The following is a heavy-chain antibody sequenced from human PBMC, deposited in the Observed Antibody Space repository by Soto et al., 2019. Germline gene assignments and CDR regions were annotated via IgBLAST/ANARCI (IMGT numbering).Heavy chain of an antibody. D-gene: IGHD6-13*01. CDR2: IYHSGST. CDR3: ARGDSSWTTPYFDY. Sequence: PSETLSLTCAVSGGSISSGGYSWSWIRQPPGKGLEWIGYIYHSGSTYYNPSLKSRVTISVDRSKNQFSLKLSSVTAADTAVYYCARGDSSWTTPYFDYWGQGTLVTVSS. V-gene: IGHV4-30-2*01. J-gene: IGHJ4*02. CDR1: GGSISSGGYS.